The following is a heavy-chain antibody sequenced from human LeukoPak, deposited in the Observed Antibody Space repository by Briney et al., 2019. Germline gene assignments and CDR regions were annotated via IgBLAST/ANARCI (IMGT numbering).Heavy chain of an antibody. V-gene: IGHV1-24*01. CDR2: FDPEVGET. D-gene: IGHD2-15*01. CDR1: GYTLTELS. J-gene: IGHJ6*02. Sequence: ASVKVSCKVSGYTLTELSMHWVRQAPGKGLEWMGGFDPEVGETIYAQKFQGRVTMTEETSTDTAYMELSSLRSEDTAVYYGATPGVAATPPYYYGMDVWGQGTTVTVSS. CDR3: ATPGVAATPPYYYGMDV.